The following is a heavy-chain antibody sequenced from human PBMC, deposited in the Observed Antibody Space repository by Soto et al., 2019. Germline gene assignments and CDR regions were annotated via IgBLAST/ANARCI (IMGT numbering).Heavy chain of an antibody. CDR1: GYGFTSYW. Sequence: PGESLNISCKGSGYGFTSYWIGWVRQMPGKGLEWMGIIYPGDSDTRYSPSFQGQVTISADKSISTAYLQWSSLKASDTAMYYCARLPSMYYYDSSGNFDYWGQGTLVTVSS. CDR3: ARLPSMYYYDSSGNFDY. CDR2: IYPGDSDT. V-gene: IGHV5-51*01. D-gene: IGHD3-22*01. J-gene: IGHJ4*02.